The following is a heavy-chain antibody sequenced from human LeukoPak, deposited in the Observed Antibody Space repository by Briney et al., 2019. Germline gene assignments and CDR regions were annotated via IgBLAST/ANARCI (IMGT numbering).Heavy chain of an antibody. CDR3: GRQGLVGPYSSSGFYFDF. V-gene: IGHV4-39*01. CDR1: GDSISSTSYY. CDR2: IYYRGST. D-gene: IGHD6-6*01. J-gene: IGHJ4*02. Sequence: SETLSLTCTVSGDSISSTSYYWGWIRQPPGKGLEWIGSIYYRGSTYYNRSLKSRVTMSVDTSQNQFSLNLRSVTAADTAVYYCGRQGLVGPYSSSGFYFDFWGQGTLVTVSS.